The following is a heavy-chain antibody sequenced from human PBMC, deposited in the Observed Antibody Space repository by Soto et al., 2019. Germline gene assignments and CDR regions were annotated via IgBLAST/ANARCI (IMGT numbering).Heavy chain of an antibody. CDR3: ARGRGYSYGLDP. V-gene: IGHV4-30-4*02. Sequence: SDTLSLTCTVSGYSITSNNNYWSWISQPPGEGLEWIGFISYSGTTSYSPSLKSRVAISLDTSKNQFSLSLSSVTAADTAVYYCARGRGYSYGLDPWGQGTLVTVS. D-gene: IGHD5-18*01. CDR1: GYSITSNNNY. J-gene: IGHJ5*02. CDR2: ISYSGTT.